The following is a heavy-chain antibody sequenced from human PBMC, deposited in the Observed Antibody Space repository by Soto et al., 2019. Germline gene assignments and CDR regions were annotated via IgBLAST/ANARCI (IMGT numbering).Heavy chain of an antibody. Sequence: SETLSLTCTVSGGSISSGGYYWSWIRQHPGKGLEWIGYIYYSGSTYYNPSLKSRVTISVDTSKNQFSLKLSSVTAADTAVYYCARVEAAAGTAGYWGQGTLVTVSS. CDR1: GGSISSGGYY. V-gene: IGHV4-31*03. CDR2: IYYSGST. D-gene: IGHD6-13*01. J-gene: IGHJ4*02. CDR3: ARVEAAAGTAGY.